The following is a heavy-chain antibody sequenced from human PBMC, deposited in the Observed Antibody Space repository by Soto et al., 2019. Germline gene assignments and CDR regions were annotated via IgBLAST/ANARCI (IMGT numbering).Heavy chain of an antibody. V-gene: IGHV1-8*02. D-gene: IGHD5-18*01. J-gene: IGHJ5*02. CDR3: ARMESFGSLNWFDP. Sequence: ASVKVSCKASGYTFTNNDVSWVRQATGQGLEWMGWMNPGSGDTGYAQKFQGRVTMTRDNSIAKAYMELNSLTSEDTAIYYCARMESFGSLNWFDPWVQGTLVTVSS. CDR2: MNPGSGDT. CDR1: GYTFTNND.